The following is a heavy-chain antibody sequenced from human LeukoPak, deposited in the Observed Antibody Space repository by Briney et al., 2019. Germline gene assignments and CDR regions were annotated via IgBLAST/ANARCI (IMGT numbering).Heavy chain of an antibody. CDR2: IYYSGST. CDR3: ARDHYDYVWGSYPYYGMDV. D-gene: IGHD3-16*02. V-gene: IGHV4-59*12. J-gene: IGHJ6*02. Sequence: SETLSLTCTVSGGSISSYYWSWIRQPPGKGLEWIGYIYYSGSTNYNPSLKSRVTMSVDTSKNQFSLKLSSVTAADTAVYYCARDHYDYVWGSYPYYGMDVWGQGTTVTVSS. CDR1: GGSISSYY.